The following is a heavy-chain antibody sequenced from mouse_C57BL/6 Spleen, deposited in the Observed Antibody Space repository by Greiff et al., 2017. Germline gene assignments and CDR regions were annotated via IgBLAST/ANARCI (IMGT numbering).Heavy chain of an antibody. V-gene: IGHV5-17*01. D-gene: IGHD3-1*01. CDR3: VRHSYWYFDG. CDR1: GFTFSDYG. J-gene: IGHJ1*03. CDR2: ISSGSSTI. Sequence: EVKLVESGGGLVKPGGSLKLSCAASGFTFSDYGMHWVRQAPETGLEWVAYISSGSSTIYYADTVKGRFTISRDNAKNTLFLQMTSLRSEDTAMYYCVRHSYWYFDGWGTGTTVTVSS.